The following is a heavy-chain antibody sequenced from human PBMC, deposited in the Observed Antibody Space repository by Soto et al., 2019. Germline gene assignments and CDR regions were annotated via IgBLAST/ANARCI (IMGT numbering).Heavy chain of an antibody. Sequence: QVHLVESGGGVDQPGRSLRLSCAASGFTFRSYGMHWVRQAPGKGLEWVAVISYDGSNKYYVDSVKGRFTISRDNSKNTLYLQMNSLRVEDTAVYYCAKDLDSTNWGNWFDSWGQGTLVTVSS. D-gene: IGHD2-2*01. J-gene: IGHJ5*01. CDR1: GFTFRSYG. CDR2: ISYDGSNK. CDR3: AKDLDSTNWGNWFDS. V-gene: IGHV3-30*18.